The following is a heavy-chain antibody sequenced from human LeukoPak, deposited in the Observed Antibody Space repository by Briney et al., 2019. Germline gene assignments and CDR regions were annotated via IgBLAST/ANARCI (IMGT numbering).Heavy chain of an antibody. CDR2: ISSSSTI. CDR1: GFTFSSYS. V-gene: IGHV3-48*04. J-gene: IGHJ4*02. D-gene: IGHD4-17*01. CDR3: ARGSDYDNVYYFDY. Sequence: GGSLRLSCAASGFTFSSYSMNWVRKAPGKGLEWVSYISSSSTIYYADSVKGRFTISRDNAKNSLYLQMNSLRAEDTAVYYCARGSDYDNVYYFDYWGQGTLVTVSS.